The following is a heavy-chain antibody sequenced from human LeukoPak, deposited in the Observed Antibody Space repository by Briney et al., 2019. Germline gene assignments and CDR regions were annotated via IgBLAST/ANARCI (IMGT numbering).Heavy chain of an antibody. V-gene: IGHV1-69*13. D-gene: IGHD3-10*01. CDR1: GGTLSRYA. J-gene: IGHJ4*02. CDR3: ARSVGIASRGYFDY. Sequence: SVKVSCKASGGTLSRYAISWVRQAPGQGPEWMGGIIPIFGTTNDAQKFQGRVTITADESTSTAYMELSSLRSEDTAVYYCARSVGIASRGYFDYWGQGTLVTVSS. CDR2: IIPIFGTT.